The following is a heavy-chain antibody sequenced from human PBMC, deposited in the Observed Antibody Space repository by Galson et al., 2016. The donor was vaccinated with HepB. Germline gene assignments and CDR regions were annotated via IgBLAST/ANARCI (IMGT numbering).Heavy chain of an antibody. CDR1: GFSISSYN. CDR3: AKDPGLGDRTRLDY. V-gene: IGHV3-21*04. CDR2: ISSSSTHR. Sequence: SLRLSCAASGFSISSYNMIWVRQAPGKGLEWVSSISSSSTHRSHADSVKGRFTISRDNSKNTLYLQMNSLRVEDTAVYYCAKDPGLGDRTRLDYWGQGALVTVST. D-gene: IGHD1-26*01. J-gene: IGHJ4*02.